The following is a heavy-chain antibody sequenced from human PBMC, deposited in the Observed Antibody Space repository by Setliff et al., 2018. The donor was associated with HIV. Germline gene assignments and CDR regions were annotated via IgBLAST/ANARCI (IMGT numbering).Heavy chain of an antibody. Sequence: ETLSLTCTVSGGSISSSSYYWVWIRQPPGKGLEWVSYISRSSSTKYYANSVTGRFTISRDNAKNSLYLQMNSLRAGDTAVYYCAGEWLNSGWPFDCWGRGTLVTVSS. V-gene: IGHV3-48*01. D-gene: IGHD6-19*01. CDR2: ISRSSSTK. CDR1: GGSISSSS. CDR3: AGEWLNSGWPFDC. J-gene: IGHJ4*01.